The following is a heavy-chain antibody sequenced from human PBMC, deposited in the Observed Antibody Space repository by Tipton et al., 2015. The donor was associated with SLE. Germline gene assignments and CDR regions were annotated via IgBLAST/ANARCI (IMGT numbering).Heavy chain of an antibody. J-gene: IGHJ3*02. CDR2: ISTYIGST. CDR1: GYTFTSFP. D-gene: IGHD2-2*01. CDR3: ARYCSSTTCRSDAFDI. Sequence: QLVQSGPEVKKPGASVKVSCKASGYTFTSFPISWVRQAPGQGLEWMGWISTYIGSTNYAQKLQGRVTMTTDTSTSTAYMELRSLTFDDTAVYYCARYCSSTTCRSDAFDIWGQGTMVTVSS. V-gene: IGHV1-18*01.